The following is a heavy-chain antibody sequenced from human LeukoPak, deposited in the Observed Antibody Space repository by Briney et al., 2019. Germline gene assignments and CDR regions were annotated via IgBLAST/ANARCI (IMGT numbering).Heavy chain of an antibody. D-gene: IGHD6-19*01. CDR3: ARSRSSGWYYFDY. V-gene: IGHV3-21*01. CDR1: GFTLSRYS. CDR2: ISSSSSYI. Sequence: GGSLRLSCAASGFTLSRYSMNWVRQAPGKGLEWVSSISSSSSYIYYADSVKGRFTICRDNAKNSLYLQMNSLRAEDTAVYYCARSRSSGWYYFDYWGQGTLVTVSS. J-gene: IGHJ4*02.